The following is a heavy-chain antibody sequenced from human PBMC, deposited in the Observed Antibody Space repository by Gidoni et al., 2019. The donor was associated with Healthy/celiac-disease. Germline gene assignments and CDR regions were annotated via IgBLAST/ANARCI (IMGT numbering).Heavy chain of an antibody. CDR3: ARERVEYYYGSSGYPPDYYYGMDV. J-gene: IGHJ6*02. CDR1: GFTFSSQG. CDR2: IWYDGSNK. Sequence: QVQLVESGGGVVQPGRSLRPSCAASGFTFSSQGIPCVRQAPGKGLEWVAVIWYDGSNKYYADSVEGRFTISRDNSKTTLYLQMNSLRAEDTAVYYCARERVEYYYGSSGYPPDYYYGMDVWGQGTTVTVSS. D-gene: IGHD3-22*01. V-gene: IGHV3-33*01.